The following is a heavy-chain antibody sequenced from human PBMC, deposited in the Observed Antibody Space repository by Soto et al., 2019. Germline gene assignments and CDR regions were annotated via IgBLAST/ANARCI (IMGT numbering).Heavy chain of an antibody. J-gene: IGHJ6*02. CDR2: FYHSGRT. CDR3: VRYRTEVAGHSYYYGIEV. Sequence: SETLSRTCAVSGGSISSSSWWSWVRQPARKGLEWIGEFYHSGRTNYTPSLKSRVNISVDKSKNQFYLKLSSVKAKDTAVYYCVRYRTEVAGHSYYYGIEVGGQGNTVT. D-gene: IGHD6-19*01. V-gene: IGHV4-4*02. CDR1: GGSISSSSW.